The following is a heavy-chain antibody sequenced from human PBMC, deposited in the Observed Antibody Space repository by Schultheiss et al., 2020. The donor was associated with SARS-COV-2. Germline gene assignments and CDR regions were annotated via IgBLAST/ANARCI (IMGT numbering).Heavy chain of an antibody. CDR2: IIPIFGTA. J-gene: IGHJ6*02. V-gene: IGHV1-69*13. CDR1: GGTFSSYA. Sequence: SVKVSCKASGGTFSSYAISWVRQAPGQGLEWMGGIIPIFGTANYAQKFQGRVTITADESTSTAYMELSSLRSEDTAVYYCAAAARYHYGLDVWGQGTTVTVSS. D-gene: IGHD2-15*01. CDR3: AAAARYHYGLDV.